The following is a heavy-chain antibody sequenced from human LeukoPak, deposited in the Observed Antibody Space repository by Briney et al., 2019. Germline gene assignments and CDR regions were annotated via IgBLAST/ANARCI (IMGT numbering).Heavy chain of an antibody. J-gene: IGHJ4*02. D-gene: IGHD6-19*01. CDR3: ARGPYGSGLNIN. Sequence: ASVKVSCRASGYSFTNYDINWVRQATGQGLEWMGRMNPNTANTDYAQKFQSRVTMTRDTSISTAYMELAGLRPEDTAVYYCARGPYGSGLNINWGQGTLVIVSS. V-gene: IGHV1-8*02. CDR1: GYSFTNYD. CDR2: MNPNTANT.